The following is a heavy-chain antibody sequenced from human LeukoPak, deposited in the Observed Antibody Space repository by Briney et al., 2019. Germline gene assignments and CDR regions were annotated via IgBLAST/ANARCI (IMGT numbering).Heavy chain of an antibody. CDR3: AKDSVTGTADC. J-gene: IGHJ4*02. V-gene: IGHV1-2*02. D-gene: IGHD6-19*01. CDR2: INPNSGDT. CDR1: GYIFTTYF. Sequence: ASVKVSCKASGYIFTTYFIHWVRQAPGQGLEWMGWINPNSGDTHYAQKFQGRVTMTRDTSISTAYMELSRLRSDDTAVYYCAKDSVTGTADCWGQGTLVTVSS.